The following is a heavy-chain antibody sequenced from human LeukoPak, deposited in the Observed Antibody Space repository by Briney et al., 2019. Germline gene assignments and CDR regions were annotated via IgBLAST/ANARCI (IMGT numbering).Heavy chain of an antibody. J-gene: IGHJ6*03. CDR2: ISYDGSNK. D-gene: IGHD3-16*01. CDR3: ARDAGYYRMDV. Sequence: GGSPRLSCAASGFTFSSYTMHWVRQAPGKGLECVAVISYDGSNKYYADSVKGRFTISRDNSKNTLYLQMNSLRAEDTAVYYCARDAGYYRMDVWGKGTTVTVSS. V-gene: IGHV3-30-3*01. CDR1: GFTFSSYT.